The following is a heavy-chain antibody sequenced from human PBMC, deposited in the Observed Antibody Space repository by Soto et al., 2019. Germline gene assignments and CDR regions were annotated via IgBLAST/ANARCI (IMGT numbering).Heavy chain of an antibody. CDR1: GFTFSSYA. CDR3: AKFDLGDFWSGYPPGGYYYMDV. D-gene: IGHD3-3*01. J-gene: IGHJ6*03. V-gene: IGHV3-23*01. CDR2: ISGSGGST. Sequence: PGGSLILSCAASGFTFSSYAMSWVRQAPGKGLEWVSAISGSGGSTYYADSVKGRFTISRDNSKNTLYLQMNSLRAEDTAVYYCAKFDLGDFWSGYPPGGYYYMDVWGKGTTVTVSS.